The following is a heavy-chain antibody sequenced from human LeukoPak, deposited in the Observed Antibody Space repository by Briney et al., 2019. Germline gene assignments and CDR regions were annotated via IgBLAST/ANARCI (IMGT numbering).Heavy chain of an antibody. D-gene: IGHD3-22*01. Sequence: PGGSLRLSCAASGFTFSSYAMSWIRQPSGKGLEWIGEINHSGSTNYNPSLKSRVTISVDTSKNQFSLKLSSVTAADTAVYYCARRRGRNYYYDSSGYYKPNYYYYGMDVWGQGTTVTVSS. V-gene: IGHV4-34*01. CDR2: INHSGST. CDR1: GFTFSSYA. CDR3: ARRRGRNYYYDSSGYYKPNYYYYGMDV. J-gene: IGHJ6*02.